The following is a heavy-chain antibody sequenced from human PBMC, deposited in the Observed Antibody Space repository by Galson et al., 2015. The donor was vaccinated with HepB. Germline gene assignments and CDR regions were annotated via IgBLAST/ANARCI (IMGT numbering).Heavy chain of an antibody. CDR3: ARDSLPPGPCSSTSCYEGNGMDV. CDR1: GFTFSSYS. Sequence: SLRLSCAASGFTFSSYSMNWVRQAPGKGLEWVSSISSSSSYIYYADSVKGRFTISRDNAKNSLYLQMNSLRAEDTAVYYCARDSLPPGPCSSTSCYEGNGMDVWGQGTTVTVSS. J-gene: IGHJ6*02. CDR2: ISSSSSYI. D-gene: IGHD2-2*01. V-gene: IGHV3-21*01.